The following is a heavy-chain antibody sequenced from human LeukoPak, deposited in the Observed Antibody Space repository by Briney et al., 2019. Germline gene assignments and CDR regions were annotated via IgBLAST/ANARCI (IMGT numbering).Heavy chain of an antibody. J-gene: IGHJ1*01. CDR2: IYPGDSDT. CDR1: GYNFTIYW. CDR3: ARRDYTSGRTYFHH. D-gene: IGHD6-19*01. Sequence: GESLKISCKGSGYNFTIYWIGWVRQMPGKGLEWMGVIYPGDSDTRYSPSFQGQVTISVDKSNSTAYLRWSSLKASDTAMYYCARRDYTSGRTYFHHWGQGTLVTVSS. V-gene: IGHV5-51*01.